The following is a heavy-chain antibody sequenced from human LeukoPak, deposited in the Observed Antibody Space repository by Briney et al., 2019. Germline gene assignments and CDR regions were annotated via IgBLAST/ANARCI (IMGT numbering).Heavy chain of an antibody. Sequence: SETLSLTCTVSGGSISSYYWSWIRQPAGKGLEWIGRISTSGSTNYNPSLKSRVTMSVDTSKNQFSLKLSSVTAADTAVYYCARDAFNAENYYDSSGSFDYWSQGTLVTVPS. V-gene: IGHV4-4*07. CDR1: GGSISSYY. CDR3: ARDAFNAENYYDSSGSFDY. J-gene: IGHJ4*02. D-gene: IGHD3-22*01. CDR2: ISTSGST.